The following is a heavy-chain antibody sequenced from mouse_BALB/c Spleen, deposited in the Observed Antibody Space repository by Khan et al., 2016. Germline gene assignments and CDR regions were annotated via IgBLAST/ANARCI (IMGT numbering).Heavy chain of an antibody. CDR1: GFSLTSYG. V-gene: IGHV2-9*02. D-gene: IGHD1-3*01. J-gene: IGHJ3*01. CDR2: IWAGGST. CDR3: ARGNNYPFAY. Sequence: QVQLKESGPGLVAPSQSLSITCTVSGFSLTSYGVHWVRQPPGKGLEWLGVIWAGGSTNYNSALMSRLSTSKDNSKTQVFLKMNSLQTDDKATCYCARGNNYPFAYWGQGTLVTVSA.